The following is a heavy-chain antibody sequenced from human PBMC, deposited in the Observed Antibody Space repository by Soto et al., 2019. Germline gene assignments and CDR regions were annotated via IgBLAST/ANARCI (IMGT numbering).Heavy chain of an antibody. J-gene: IGHJ5*02. CDR2: IYSSGST. D-gene: IGHD6-6*01. CDR1: GGSIISASYS. V-gene: IGHV4-31*11. CDR3: AREDAARIERWFDA. Sequence: QVQLQESGPRLVKPSQTLSLSCAVSGGSIISASYSWNWIRQSPGRGLEWIGHIYSSGSTYYNTTNKSRDSISVDTSNNQSSLKLTSVTAADTAVYVCAREDAARIERWFDAWGQGILVTVSS.